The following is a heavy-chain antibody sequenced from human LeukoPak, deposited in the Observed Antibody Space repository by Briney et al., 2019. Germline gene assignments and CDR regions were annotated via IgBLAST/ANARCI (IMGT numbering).Heavy chain of an antibody. J-gene: IGHJ5*02. Sequence: SETLSLTCTVSGGSVSSYYWSWIRQPPGKGLEWIGYIYYSGSTNYNPSLKSRVTISVDTSKNQFSLNLTSVTAADTAVYYCARQPFYYGSAGWFDPWGQGTLVTVSS. V-gene: IGHV4-59*02. CDR3: ARQPFYYGSAGWFDP. CDR2: IYYSGST. D-gene: IGHD3-10*01. CDR1: GGSVSSYY.